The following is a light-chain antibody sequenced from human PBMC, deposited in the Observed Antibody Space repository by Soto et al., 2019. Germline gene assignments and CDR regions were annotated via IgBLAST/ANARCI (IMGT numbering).Light chain of an antibody. CDR2: GAS. V-gene: IGKV3-20*01. J-gene: IGKJ1*01. Sequence: EIVLTQSPGTLSLSPGERATLSCRASQSVSNSYLAWYQQKPGQAPRLLIYGASSMATGIPDRFSGSGSGTDFALTISRLEPEDFAVYHCQQYGGSPWTFGQGTKVEIK. CDR3: QQYGGSPWT. CDR1: QSVSNSY.